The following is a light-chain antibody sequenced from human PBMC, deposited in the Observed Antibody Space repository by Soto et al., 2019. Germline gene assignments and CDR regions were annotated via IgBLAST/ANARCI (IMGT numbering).Light chain of an antibody. CDR3: KQYKDWPTT. V-gene: IGKV3-15*01. CDR1: LSVRTT. CDR2: DAS. J-gene: IGKJ1*01. Sequence: EIAMTQSPATLSVSPVEIASLYFRASLSVRTTVAWYQQNPGKAPSLLTYDASARATGVQATFRGSGFGKDFTLPITSLQSEDFRVYYCKQYKDWPTTFGQGTKVDIK.